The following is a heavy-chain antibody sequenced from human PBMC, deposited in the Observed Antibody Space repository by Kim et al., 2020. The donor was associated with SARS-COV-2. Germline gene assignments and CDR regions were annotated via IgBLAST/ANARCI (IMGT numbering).Heavy chain of an antibody. CDR1: GGSVSSGSYY. J-gene: IGHJ3*02. D-gene: IGHD3-10*01. CDR2: IYYSGST. V-gene: IGHV4-61*01. Sequence: SETLSLTCTVSGGSVSSGSYYWSWIRQPPGKGLEWIGYIYYSGSTNYNPSLKSRVTISVDTSKNQFSLKLSSVTAADTAVYYCARILKAYYYGSGSYLGAFDIWGQGTMVTVSS. CDR3: ARILKAYYYGSGSYLGAFDI.